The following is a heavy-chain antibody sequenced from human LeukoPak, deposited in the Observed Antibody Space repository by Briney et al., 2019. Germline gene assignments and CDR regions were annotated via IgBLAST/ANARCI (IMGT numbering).Heavy chain of an antibody. J-gene: IGHJ4*02. Sequence: GGPPSPSCAFPGFTFRSRLMHGVPQAPGKGLVWVALIKDDGTTNYADSVRGRFTASRDDAKNTVYLQMSSLRADDTAVYYCHPLSYVSNWGQGTLVTVSA. V-gene: IGHV3-74*01. CDR1: GFTFRSRL. CDR3: HPLSYVSN. CDR2: IKDDGTT. D-gene: IGHD3-22*01.